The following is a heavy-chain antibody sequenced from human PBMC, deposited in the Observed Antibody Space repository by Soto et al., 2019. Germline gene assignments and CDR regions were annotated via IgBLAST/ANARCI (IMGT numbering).Heavy chain of an antibody. CDR2: IYHSGST. J-gene: IGHJ6*02. V-gene: IGHV4-30-2*01. Sequence: PSETLSLTCAVSGGSISSGGYSWSWIRQPPGKGLEWIGYIYHSGSTYYNPSLKSRVTISVDRSKNQFSLKLSSVTAADTAVYYCARARVPPYYYGMDVWGQGTTVTVSS. CDR1: GGSISSGGYS. CDR3: ARARVPPYYYGMDV.